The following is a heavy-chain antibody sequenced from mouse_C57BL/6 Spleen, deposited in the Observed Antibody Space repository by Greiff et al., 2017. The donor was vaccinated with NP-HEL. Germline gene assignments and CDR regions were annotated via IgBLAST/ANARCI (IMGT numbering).Heavy chain of an antibody. Sequence: EVKLVESEGGLVQPGSSMKLSCTASGFTFSDYYMAWVRQVPEKGLEWVANINYDGSSTYYLDSLKSRFIISRDNAKNILYLQMSSLKSEDTATYYCAREGYGSSYDGYYYAMDYWGQGTSVTVSS. J-gene: IGHJ4*01. CDR3: AREGYGSSYDGYYYAMDY. D-gene: IGHD1-1*01. V-gene: IGHV5-16*01. CDR1: GFTFSDYY. CDR2: INYDGSST.